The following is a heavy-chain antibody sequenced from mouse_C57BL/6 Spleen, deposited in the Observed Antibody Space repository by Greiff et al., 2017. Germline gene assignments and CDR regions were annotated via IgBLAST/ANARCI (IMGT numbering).Heavy chain of an antibody. D-gene: IGHD4-1*01. CDR2: FDPDDGDT. J-gene: IGHJ4*01. V-gene: IGHV14-2*01. Sequence: EVQLQQSGAELVKPGASVKLSCTASGFNIKAYSMHWVKQRTEKSLEWIGRFDPDDGDTKYAAKFQGKATITVDTSSNTVYLQLSSLTSAVTAVYYCARPLTSGDYWGQGTSVTVSS. CDR1: GFNIKAYS. CDR3: ARPLTSGDY.